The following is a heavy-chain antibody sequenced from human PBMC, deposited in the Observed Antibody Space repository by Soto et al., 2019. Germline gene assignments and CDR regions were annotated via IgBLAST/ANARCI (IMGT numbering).Heavy chain of an antibody. Sequence: QVQLVESGGGVVQPGRSLRLSCAASGFTFSSYAMHWVRQAPGKGLEWVAAISYDGSNKYYADSVKGRFTISRDNSKNTLYLQMNSLRAEDTAVYYCARDRGYIYASLRFDYWGQGTLVTVSS. CDR1: GFTFSSYA. CDR2: ISYDGSNK. D-gene: IGHD5-18*01. J-gene: IGHJ4*02. CDR3: ARDRGYIYASLRFDY. V-gene: IGHV3-30-3*01.